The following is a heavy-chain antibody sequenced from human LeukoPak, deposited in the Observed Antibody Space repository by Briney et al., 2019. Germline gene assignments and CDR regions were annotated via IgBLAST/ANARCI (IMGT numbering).Heavy chain of an antibody. V-gene: IGHV5-51*01. CDR3: ARAFQVLEWLSYTQDAFDI. Sequence: PGESLKISCKGSGYSFTSYWIGWVRQMPGKGLEWMGIIYPGDSDTRYSPSFQGQVTISADKSISTAYLQWSSLKASDTAMYYCARAFQVLEWLSYTQDAFDIWGQGTMVTVSS. CDR2: IYPGDSDT. D-gene: IGHD3-3*01. CDR1: GYSFTSYW. J-gene: IGHJ3*02.